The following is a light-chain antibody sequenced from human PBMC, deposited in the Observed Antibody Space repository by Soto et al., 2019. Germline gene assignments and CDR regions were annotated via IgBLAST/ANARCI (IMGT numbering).Light chain of an antibody. CDR1: SSDVGSYNL. Sequence: QSVLTQPASVSGSPEQSITISCTGTSSDVGSYNLVSWYQQHPGKVPKLMIYEVSKPPSGVSNRFSGSKFGNTAALTISGLQAEDEADYYCCSYAGSGIVIFGGGTKLTVL. CDR2: EVS. CDR3: CSYAGSGIVI. V-gene: IGLV2-23*02. J-gene: IGLJ2*01.